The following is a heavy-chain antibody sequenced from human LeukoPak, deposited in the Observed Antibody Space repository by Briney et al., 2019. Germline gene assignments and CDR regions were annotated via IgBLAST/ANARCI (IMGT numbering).Heavy chain of an antibody. J-gene: IGHJ4*02. CDR3: AKSVYHSGNY. Sequence: GGSLRLSCSASGFTISTYGMSWVRQAPGKGLEWVSSISGGTTYYADAVKGRFTISRDNSKNTVSLQMNSLRAEDTAVYYCAKSVYHSGNYWGQGTLVTVSS. CDR1: GFTISTYG. CDR2: ISGGTT. V-gene: IGHV3-23*01. D-gene: IGHD3-10*01.